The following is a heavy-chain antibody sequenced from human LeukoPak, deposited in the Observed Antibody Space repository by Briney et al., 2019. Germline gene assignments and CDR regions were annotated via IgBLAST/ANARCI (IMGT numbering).Heavy chain of an antibody. CDR3: ARDAAARRGETDY. J-gene: IGHJ4*02. CDR2: IKQDGSEK. CDR1: GFTFSSYW. Sequence: PGGSLRLSCAASGFTFSSYWMSWVRQAPGKGLEWVANIKQDGSEKYYVDSVKGRFTISRDNAKNSLYLQMNSLRAEDTAVYYCARDAAARRGETDYWGQGTLVTVSS. V-gene: IGHV3-7*01. D-gene: IGHD6-6*01.